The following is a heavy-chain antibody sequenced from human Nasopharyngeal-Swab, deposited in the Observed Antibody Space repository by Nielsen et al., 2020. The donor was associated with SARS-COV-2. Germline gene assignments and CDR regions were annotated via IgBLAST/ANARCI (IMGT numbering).Heavy chain of an antibody. D-gene: IGHD3-22*01. CDR3: AKERSGFFDY. J-gene: IGHJ4*02. Sequence: SETLSLTCTVSGGSISSYYWSWIRQPPGKGLEWIGYIYYSGSTNYNPSLKSRVTISVDTSKNQFSLKLSSVTAADTAMYYCAKERSGFFDYWGQGTLVTVSS. CDR1: GGSISSYY. CDR2: IYYSGST. V-gene: IGHV4-59*12.